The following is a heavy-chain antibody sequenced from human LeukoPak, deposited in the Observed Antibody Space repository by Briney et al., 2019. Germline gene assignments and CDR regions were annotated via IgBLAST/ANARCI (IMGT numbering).Heavy chain of an antibody. CDR1: GYTFTSYD. CDR3: ARHLAAGGAFDY. V-gene: IGHV1-8*01. D-gene: IGHD6-13*01. Sequence: ASVKVSCKASGYTFTSYDINWVRQATGQGLEWMGWMNPNSGNTGYAQKFQGRVTITRNTSISTAYMELSSLRSEDTAVYYCARHLAAGGAFDYWGQGTLVTVSS. CDR2: MNPNSGNT. J-gene: IGHJ4*02.